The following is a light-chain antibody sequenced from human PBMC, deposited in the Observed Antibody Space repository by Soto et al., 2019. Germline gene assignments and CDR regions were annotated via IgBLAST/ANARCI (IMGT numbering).Light chain of an antibody. CDR3: MQVLKTPPFT. CDR2: LGS. CDR1: QSLLHSNGYNY. V-gene: IGKV2-28*01. J-gene: IGKJ3*01. Sequence: DIVMTQSPLSLPVTPGEPASISCRSSQSLLHSNGYNYLDWYLQKPGQSPQLLIYLGSNRASGVPDRFSGSGSGTDFTLKISRVEAEDVGVYYCMQVLKTPPFTFGPGTKVDIK.